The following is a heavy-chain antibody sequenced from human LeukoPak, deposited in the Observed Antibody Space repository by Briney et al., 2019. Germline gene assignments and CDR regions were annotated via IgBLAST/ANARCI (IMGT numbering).Heavy chain of an antibody. V-gene: IGHV3-23*01. Sequence: GGSLRLSCAVSGFTFSTFAMNWVRQAPGKGLEWVSSLSDSAVSSYYADSVKGRFTISRDNSKNTLYLQMNSLRAEDTAVYYCASRQGLGWHYVNWGQGTLVTVSS. CDR2: LSDSAVSS. J-gene: IGHJ4*02. D-gene: IGHD3-10*02. CDR3: ASRQGLGWHYVN. CDR1: GFTFSTFA.